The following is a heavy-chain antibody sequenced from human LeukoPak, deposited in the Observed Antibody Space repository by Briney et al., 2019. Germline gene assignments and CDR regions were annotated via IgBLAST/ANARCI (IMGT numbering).Heavy chain of an antibody. Sequence: GGSLRLSCVASGFTFRNYYMHWVRQVPGKGLVWVSRISGDGSSIFYADSVKGRFTISRDNAKNSLYVQMNSLRTDDSAVYYCARSSNGVYIQWGQGTLVTVSS. CDR3: ARSSNGVYIQ. CDR1: GFTFRNYY. D-gene: IGHD2-8*01. V-gene: IGHV3-74*01. J-gene: IGHJ4*02. CDR2: ISGDGSSI.